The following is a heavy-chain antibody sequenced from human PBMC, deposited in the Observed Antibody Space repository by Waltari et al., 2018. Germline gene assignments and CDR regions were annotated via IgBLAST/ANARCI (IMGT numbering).Heavy chain of an antibody. Sequence: QVQLVESGGGVVQPGRSRRLSWSAPGFAFNSHAIHWVRQAPGKGLEWVAVISFDGYNQNYADSVRGRFTISKDSSRRTVYLQMNSLRPDDTAVYYCARVGYCSSTGCYTSGAFDYWGQGTPVIVSS. CDR1: GFAFNSHA. D-gene: IGHD2-2*02. CDR2: ISFDGYNQ. J-gene: IGHJ4*02. V-gene: IGHV3-30-3*01. CDR3: ARVGYCSSTGCYTSGAFDY.